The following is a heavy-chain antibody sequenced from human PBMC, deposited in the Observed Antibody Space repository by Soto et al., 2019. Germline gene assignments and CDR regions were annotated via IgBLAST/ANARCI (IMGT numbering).Heavy chain of an antibody. V-gene: IGHV1-3*01. CDR2: INAGNGST. J-gene: IGHJ4*02. D-gene: IGHD6-19*01. CDR3: ARVSSGRYTDY. Sequence: ASVKVSCKASGYTFTSYAMHWVRQAPGQRLEWMGWINAGNGSTYYADSVKGRFTISRDNSKNTLYLQMNSLRAEDTAVYYCARVSSGRYTDYWGQGTLVTVSS. CDR1: GYTFTSYA.